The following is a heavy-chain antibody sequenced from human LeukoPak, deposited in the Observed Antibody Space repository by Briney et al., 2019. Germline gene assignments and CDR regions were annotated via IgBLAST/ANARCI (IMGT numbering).Heavy chain of an antibody. CDR3: ARLEDYYDAFDI. D-gene: IGHD3-10*01. V-gene: IGHV1-2*02. CDR1: GYTFTGYY. Sequence: ASVKVSCKASGYTFTGYYMHWVRQAPGQGLGWMGWINPNSGGTNYAQKFQGRVTMTRDTSISTAYMELSRLRSDDTAVYYCARLEDYYDAFDIWGQGTMVTVSS. J-gene: IGHJ3*02. CDR2: INPNSGGT.